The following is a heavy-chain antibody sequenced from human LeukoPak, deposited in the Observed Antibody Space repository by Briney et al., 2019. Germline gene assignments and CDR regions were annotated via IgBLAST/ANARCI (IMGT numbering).Heavy chain of an antibody. CDR3: ARGFYGSGSYSPPYYYMDV. V-gene: IGHV4-4*07. J-gene: IGHJ6*03. CDR2: IYTSGST. D-gene: IGHD3-10*01. CDR1: GGSISRYY. Sequence: ASETLSLTCTGSGGSISRYYWSWIRQPAGKGLEWIGRIYTSGSTNYNPSLKSRVTMSVDTSKNQFSLKLSSVTAADTAVYYCARGFYGSGSYSPPYYYMDVWGKGTTVTISS.